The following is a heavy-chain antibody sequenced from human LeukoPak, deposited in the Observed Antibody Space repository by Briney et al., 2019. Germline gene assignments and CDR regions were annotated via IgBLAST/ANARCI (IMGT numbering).Heavy chain of an antibody. J-gene: IGHJ4*02. Sequence: SETLSLTCTVSGGSISSYYWSWIRQPPGKGLEWIGYIYYSGSTNYNPSLKSRVTISVDTSKNQFSLKLSSVTAADTAVYYRARRTASSTYYFDYWGQGTLVTVSS. CDR2: IYYSGST. V-gene: IGHV4-59*08. CDR3: ARRTASSTYYFDY. CDR1: GGSISSYY. D-gene: IGHD2-21*02.